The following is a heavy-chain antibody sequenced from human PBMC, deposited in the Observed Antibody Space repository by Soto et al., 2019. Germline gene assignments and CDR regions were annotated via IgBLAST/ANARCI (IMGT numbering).Heavy chain of an antibody. V-gene: IGHV4-39*02. D-gene: IGHD2-21*02. CDR3: AREDDGGDRDYYGLDV. CDR1: GGSISSSSYY. CDR2: IYYSGST. J-gene: IGHJ6*02. Sequence: SETLYLTCTVSGGSISSSSYYWGWIRQPPGKGLEWIGSIYYSGSTYYNPSLKSRVTISVDTSKNLFSLNLSSVTAADTAVYFCAREDDGGDRDYYGLDVWGPGTTVTVSS.